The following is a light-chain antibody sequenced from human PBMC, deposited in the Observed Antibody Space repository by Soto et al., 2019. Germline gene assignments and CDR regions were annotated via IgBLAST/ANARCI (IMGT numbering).Light chain of an antibody. CDR1: SSNIGSNT. J-gene: IGLJ3*02. CDR2: KSN. Sequence: QSVLTQPPSASATPGQRVTISCSGSSSNIGSNTVNWYQQLPGTAPKLLIYKSNQQPSGVPDRFSGSKSGTSASLAISGLQSEDEADYYCAAWDDSLNGRVFGGGTKVTVL. V-gene: IGLV1-44*01. CDR3: AAWDDSLNGRV.